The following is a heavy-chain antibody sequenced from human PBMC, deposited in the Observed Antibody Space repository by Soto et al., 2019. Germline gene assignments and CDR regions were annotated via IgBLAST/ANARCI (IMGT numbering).Heavy chain of an antibody. CDR1: GFTFSDYY. Sequence: QVQLVESGGGLVRPGGSLRLSCAASGFTFSDYYMSWVRQAPGKGLEWVSYISGSGGSTYYADSVKGRFTISRDNSKNTLYLQMNSLRAEDTAVYYCAKPRVGSSKYYFDYWGQGTLVTVSS. CDR2: ISGSGGST. V-gene: IGHV3-11*01. J-gene: IGHJ4*02. D-gene: IGHD1-26*01. CDR3: AKPRVGSSKYYFDY.